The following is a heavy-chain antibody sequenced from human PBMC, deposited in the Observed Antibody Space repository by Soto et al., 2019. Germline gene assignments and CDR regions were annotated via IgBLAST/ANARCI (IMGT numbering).Heavy chain of an antibody. Sequence: GVSLRLSCAASGFTVSSNYMSWARQAPGKGLEWVSVIYSGGSTYYADSVKGRFTISRDNSKSTLYLQMNSLRAEDTAVYYCARVMLRITIFGVVNSLWFDPWGQGTLVTVSS. D-gene: IGHD3-3*01. CDR1: GFTVSSNY. CDR2: IYSGGST. J-gene: IGHJ5*02. V-gene: IGHV3-53*01. CDR3: ARVMLRITIFGVVNSLWFDP.